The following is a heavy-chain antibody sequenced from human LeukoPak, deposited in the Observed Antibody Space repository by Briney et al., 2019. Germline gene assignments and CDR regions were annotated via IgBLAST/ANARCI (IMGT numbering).Heavy chain of an antibody. Sequence: ASVKVSCKASGYTFTGYYMHWVRQAPGQGLEWMGWINPNSGGTNYAQKFQGRVTMTRDTSISTAYMELSRLRSDDTAVYYCARESYDNSGYYFFYWGQGTLVTVSS. D-gene: IGHD3-22*01. V-gene: IGHV1-2*02. CDR1: GYTFTGYY. CDR3: ARESYDNSGYYFFY. CDR2: INPNSGGT. J-gene: IGHJ4*02.